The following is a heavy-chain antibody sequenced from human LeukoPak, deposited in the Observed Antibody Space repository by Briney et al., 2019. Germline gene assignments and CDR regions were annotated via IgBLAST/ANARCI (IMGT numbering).Heavy chain of an antibody. V-gene: IGHV3-11*01. CDR1: GFTFSVYY. CDR3: ARTLRILDY. Sequence: GGSLRLSCALSGFTFSVYYMSWIPGAPGRGLEWVSYICISGSTISYTHPVKGRFPIQRDNPKNSLSLQINSLRPEDRPVYYFARTLRILDYWGQGTLVTVSS. D-gene: IGHD2-15*01. J-gene: IGHJ4*02. CDR2: ICISGSTI.